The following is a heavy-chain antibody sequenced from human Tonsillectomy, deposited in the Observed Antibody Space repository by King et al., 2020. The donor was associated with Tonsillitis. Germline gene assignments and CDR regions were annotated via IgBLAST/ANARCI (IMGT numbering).Heavy chain of an antibody. D-gene: IGHD2-8*02. CDR1: GFTFSRYW. CDR3: ASESATGGRYFDY. CDR2: INSDGSST. Sequence: VQLVESGGGLVQPGGSLRLSCAASGFTFSRYWMHWVRQAPGKGLVWVSRINSDGSSTSYADSVKGRFTISRDNAKNTRYLQMNRLRAEDTAVYYCASESATGGRYFDYWGQGTLVTVSS. V-gene: IGHV3-74*01. J-gene: IGHJ4*02.